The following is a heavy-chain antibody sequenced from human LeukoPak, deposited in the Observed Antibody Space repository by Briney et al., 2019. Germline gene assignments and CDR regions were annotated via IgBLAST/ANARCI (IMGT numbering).Heavy chain of an antibody. CDR1: GGSISSYY. Sequence: SETQSLTCTVSGGSISSYYWSWIRQPAGKGLEWIGRIYTSGSTNYNPSLKSRVTMSVDTSKNQFSLKLSSVTAADTAVYYCARDTPYSSSWYFSYWGQGTLVTVSS. CDR2: IYTSGST. J-gene: IGHJ4*02. V-gene: IGHV4-4*07. CDR3: ARDTPYSSSWYFSY. D-gene: IGHD6-13*01.